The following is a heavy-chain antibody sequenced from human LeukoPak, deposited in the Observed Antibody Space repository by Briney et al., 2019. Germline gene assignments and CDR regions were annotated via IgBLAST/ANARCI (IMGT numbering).Heavy chain of an antibody. CDR1: GGSISSHY. J-gene: IGHJ4*02. CDR2: IYYSGST. CDR3: ARGGSLTFPSSDY. D-gene: IGHD1-26*01. V-gene: IGHV4-59*11. Sequence: SETLSLTCTVSGGSISSHYWSWIRQPPGKGLEWIGYIYYSGSTNYNPSLKSRVTISVDTSKNQFSLKLSSVTAADTAVYYCARGGSLTFPSSDYWGQGTLVTVSS.